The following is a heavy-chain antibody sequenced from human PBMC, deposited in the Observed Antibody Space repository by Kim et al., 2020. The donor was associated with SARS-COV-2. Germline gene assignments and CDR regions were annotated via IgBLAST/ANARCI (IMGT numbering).Heavy chain of an antibody. V-gene: IGHV4-34*01. D-gene: IGHD6-6*01. CDR1: GGSFSGYY. CDR3: ARGFGSSFYYYYYYMDV. J-gene: IGHJ6*03. Sequence: SETLSLTCAVYGGSFSGYYWSWIRQPPGKGLEWIGEINHSGSTNYNPSLKSRVTISVDTSKNQFSLKLSSVTAADTAVYYCARGFGSSFYYYYYYMDVWGKGTTVTVSS. CDR2: INHSGST.